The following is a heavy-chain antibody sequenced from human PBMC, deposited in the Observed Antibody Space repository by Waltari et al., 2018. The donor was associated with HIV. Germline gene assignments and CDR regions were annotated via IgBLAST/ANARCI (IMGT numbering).Heavy chain of an antibody. J-gene: IGHJ6*02. CDR3: AKTSEDGYMLKDAMDV. Sequence: CAASGFTLSTYGMHWVRQAPGKGLEWLAIITYDGRNKYYGDSVKGRFTISRDESNNTLYLQMNSLTVGDTAVYYCAKTSEDGYMLKDAMDVWGQGTTVTVSS. D-gene: IGHD5-12*01. CDR1: GFTLSTYG. CDR2: ITYDGRNK. V-gene: IGHV3-30*18.